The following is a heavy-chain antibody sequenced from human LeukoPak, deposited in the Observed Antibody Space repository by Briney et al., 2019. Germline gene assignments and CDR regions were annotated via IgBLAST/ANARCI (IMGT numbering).Heavy chain of an antibody. D-gene: IGHD3-22*01. CDR1: GGSFSGYY. V-gene: IGHV4-34*01. J-gene: IGHJ4*02. CDR3: WMGYYDSSGYYDY. Sequence: PSETLSLTCAVYGGSFSGYYWSWIRQPPGKGLEWIGEINHSGSTNYNPSLKSRVTISVDTSKNQFSLKLSSVTAADTAVYYCWMGYYDSSGYYDYWGLGTLVTVSS. CDR2: INHSGST.